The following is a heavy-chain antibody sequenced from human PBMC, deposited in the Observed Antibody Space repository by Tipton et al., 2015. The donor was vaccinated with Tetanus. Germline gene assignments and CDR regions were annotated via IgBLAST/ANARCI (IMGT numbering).Heavy chain of an antibody. CDR1: GFTFSTTK. V-gene: IGHV3-21*01. Sequence: SLRLSCAVSGFTFSTTKMNWVRQAPGRGLEWVASVSSTGLYINYADSLKGRFTISRDNAKNSLSLQMNSLRTDDTAIYFCVSGSALGNWGQGTLVTVSS. D-gene: IGHD6-25*01. CDR2: VSSTGLYI. J-gene: IGHJ4*02. CDR3: VSGSALGN.